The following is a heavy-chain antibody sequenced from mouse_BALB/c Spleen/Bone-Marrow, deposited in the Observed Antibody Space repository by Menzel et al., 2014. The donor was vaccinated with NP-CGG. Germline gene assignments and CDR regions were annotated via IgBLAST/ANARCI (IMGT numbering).Heavy chain of an antibody. CDR2: IWSGGST. J-gene: IGHJ3*01. Sequence: VKLQESGPGPVQPSQSLSITCTVSGFSLTSYGVHWVRQSPGKGLEWLGVIWSGGSTDYNAAFISRLSISKDNSKSQVFFKMNSLQANDTAIYYCARNYYGSSAYWGQGTLVTVSA. CDR1: GFSLTSYG. V-gene: IGHV2-2*02. D-gene: IGHD1-1*01. CDR3: ARNYYGSSAY.